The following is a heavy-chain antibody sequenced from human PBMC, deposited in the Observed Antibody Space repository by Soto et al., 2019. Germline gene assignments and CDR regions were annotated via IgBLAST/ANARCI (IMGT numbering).Heavy chain of an antibody. CDR1: GDSISSGNW. D-gene: IGHD1-26*01. CDR2: IYHSGST. V-gene: IGHV4-4*02. CDR3: GREGVGDGSIDY. J-gene: IGHJ4*02. Sequence: QVQLQESGPGLVKPSGTLSLTCAVSGDSISSGNWWTWVRQPPGKGLEWIWEIYHSGSTTYNPSLKSRVTISVDKSKNQFSLRLRSVTAAGTAVYYCGREGVGDGSIDYWGQGTLVTVSS.